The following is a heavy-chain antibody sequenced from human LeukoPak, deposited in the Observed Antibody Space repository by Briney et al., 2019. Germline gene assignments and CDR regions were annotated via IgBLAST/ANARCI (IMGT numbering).Heavy chain of an antibody. CDR1: GYSISSSSYY. CDR3: ARDGRWLGN. CDR2: IKQDGSDK. Sequence: ETLSLTCTVSGYSISSSSYYWGWIRQPPGKGLEWVANIKQDGSDKYYVDSVKGRFTISRDNAKNSLYLQMNSLRAEDTALYYCARDGRWLGNWGQGTLVTVSS. J-gene: IGHJ4*02. D-gene: IGHD6-19*01. V-gene: IGHV3-7*01.